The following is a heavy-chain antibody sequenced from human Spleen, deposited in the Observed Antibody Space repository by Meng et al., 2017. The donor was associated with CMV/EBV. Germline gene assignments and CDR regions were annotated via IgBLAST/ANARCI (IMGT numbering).Heavy chain of an antibody. D-gene: IGHD5-12*01. CDR2: ISVSGGST. CDR3: AKDLVATIIRSSWYFYY. CDR1: GFTFSSYA. J-gene: IGHJ4*02. Sequence: GESLKISCAASGFTFSSYAMSWVRQAPGKGLEWVSAISVSGGSTYYADSVKGRFTISRDNSKNTLYLQMNRLRAEDTAVYYCAKDLVATIIRSSWYFYYWGQGTLVTVSS. V-gene: IGHV3-23*01.